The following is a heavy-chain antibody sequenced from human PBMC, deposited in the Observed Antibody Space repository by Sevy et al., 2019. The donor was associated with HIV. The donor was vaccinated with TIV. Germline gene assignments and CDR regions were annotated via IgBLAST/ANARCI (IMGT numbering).Heavy chain of an antibody. CDR2: ISTYSGET. Sequence: ASVKVSCKASGYTFTTYPIGWVRQAPGQGIEWMGWISTYSGETRDAQKFQGRATMTTDTSTSTAYLELRSLRSDDTAVYYCARDSDGSGHYYADYFDYWGQGTLVTVSS. V-gene: IGHV1-18*01. D-gene: IGHD3-22*01. CDR3: ARDSDGSGHYYADYFDY. J-gene: IGHJ4*02. CDR1: GYTFTTYP.